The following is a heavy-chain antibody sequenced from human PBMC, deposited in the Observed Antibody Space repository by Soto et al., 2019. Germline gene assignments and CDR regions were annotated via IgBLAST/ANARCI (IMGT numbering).Heavy chain of an antibody. CDR2: ITSDTKTI. CDR3: ARSAEGHFDY. D-gene: IGHD6-25*01. Sequence: EVQLVESGGDLVQRGGSLRLSCVASGFTFSVYSMNWVRQAPGKGLEWFSYITSDTKTIKYADSVKGRFTISRENAKNSVYLQMNSLRDEDTAVYYCARSAEGHFDYWGQGTVVTVSS. J-gene: IGHJ4*02. V-gene: IGHV3-48*02. CDR1: GFTFSVYS.